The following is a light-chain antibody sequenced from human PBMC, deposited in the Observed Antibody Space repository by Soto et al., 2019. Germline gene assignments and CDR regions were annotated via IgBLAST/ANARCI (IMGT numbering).Light chain of an antibody. CDR3: QQYGSLPPT. CDR1: QSVSSNY. V-gene: IGKV3-20*01. CDR2: GAS. Sequence: EIVLTQSPGTLSLSPGERATLSCRASQSVSSNYLAWYQQRLGQAPRLLIFGASNRATDIPDRFIGSGSGTDFTLTITRLEPEDFSVYYCQQYGSLPPTFGQGTKVDI. J-gene: IGKJ1*01.